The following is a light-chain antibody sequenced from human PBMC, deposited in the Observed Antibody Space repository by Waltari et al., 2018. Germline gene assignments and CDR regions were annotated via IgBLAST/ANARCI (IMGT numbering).Light chain of an antibody. V-gene: IGLV3-21*04. CDR2: YDR. Sequence: SYVVTQPPSVSVAPGDTATITCGGDNIGTSSVHWYPQKAGQAPVLVIFYDRDRPSGIPDRFSGSNSGNTATLTISRVEAGDEARYYCHVWHPHVDPGVFGTGTEVTVL. J-gene: IGLJ1*01. CDR1: NIGTSS. CDR3: HVWHPHVDPGV.